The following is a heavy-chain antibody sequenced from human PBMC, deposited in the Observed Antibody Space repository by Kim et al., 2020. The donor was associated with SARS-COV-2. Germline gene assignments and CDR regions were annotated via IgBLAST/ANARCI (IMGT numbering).Heavy chain of an antibody. CDR2: IRSSSDTA. Sequence: GGSLRLSCAASGFTLSGYSMNWFRQAPGKGLEWVSYIRSSSDTAYYADSVKGRFTISTDNAKNSMYLQMNSLRDEDTAVYYCARGISGSYSAFDYWGQGTLVTVSS. V-gene: IGHV3-48*02. CDR1: GFTLSGYS. J-gene: IGHJ4*02. D-gene: IGHD1-26*01. CDR3: ARGISGSYSAFDY.